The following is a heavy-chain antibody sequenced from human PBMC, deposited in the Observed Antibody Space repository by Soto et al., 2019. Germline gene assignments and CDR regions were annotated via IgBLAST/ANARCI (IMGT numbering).Heavy chain of an antibody. J-gene: IGHJ6*02. CDR2: INPNSGGT. V-gene: IGHV1-2*02. D-gene: IGHD2-2*02. CDR3: ARSLTEGYCTITGCYTRPLYGMEV. CDR1: GYTFIGYY. Sequence: GXSVKGSCTASGYTFIGYYRRWLRQATGQGLEWMGWINPNSGGTNYAQKFQGRVTVTRDTPTSTAYMELSRLTSDDTAVYYCARSLTEGYCTITGCYTRPLYGMEVWGQGTTVTV.